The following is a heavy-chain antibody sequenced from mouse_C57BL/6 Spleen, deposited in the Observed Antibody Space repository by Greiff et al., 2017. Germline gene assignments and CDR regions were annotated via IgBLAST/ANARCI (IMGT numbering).Heavy chain of an antibody. CDR3: ARRYYEYPFYY. Sequence: DVKLVESVAELVRPGASVKLSCTASGFNIQNTYMHWVKQRPDQGLEWIGRVDPANGNTKYAPKFQGKATITADTSANPAYMQLSSLTSEDTAIYYCARRYYEYPFYYWGQGTTLTVSS. D-gene: IGHD2-4*01. CDR1: GFNIQNTY. J-gene: IGHJ2*01. V-gene: IGHV14-3*01. CDR2: VDPANGNT.